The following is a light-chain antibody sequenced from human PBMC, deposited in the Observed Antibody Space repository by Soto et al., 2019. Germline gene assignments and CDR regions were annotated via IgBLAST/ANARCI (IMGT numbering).Light chain of an antibody. J-gene: IGKJ4*01. V-gene: IGKV1-39*01. CDR1: QPISTS. CDR2: ALS. Sequence: DIQVTQSPSSLSASIGDRVIITCRASQPISTSLHWFQQKPGKAPKLLIYALSNLPSGVPSRFSGSGTGTEFTLIISSLQPEDVGNYFCQQSYSTPLTFGGGTKVQI. CDR3: QQSYSTPLT.